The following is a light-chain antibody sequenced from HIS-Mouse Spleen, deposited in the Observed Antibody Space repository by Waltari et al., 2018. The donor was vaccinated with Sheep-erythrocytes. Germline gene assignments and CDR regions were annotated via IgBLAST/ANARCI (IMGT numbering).Light chain of an antibody. CDR3: CSYAGSSTPWV. CDR1: SSDGGSYTL. Sequence: QSALTQPASVSGSPGQSITISCTGTSSDGGSYTLSSWYQQHPGKAPKLMIYEGSKRPSGVSNRFSGSKSGNTASLTISGLQAEDEADYYCCSYAGSSTPWVFGGGTKLTVL. CDR2: EGS. V-gene: IGLV2-23*01. J-gene: IGLJ3*02.